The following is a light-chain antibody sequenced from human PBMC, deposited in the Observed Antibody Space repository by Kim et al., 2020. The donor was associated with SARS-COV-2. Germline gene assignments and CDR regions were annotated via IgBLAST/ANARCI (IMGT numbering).Light chain of an antibody. Sequence: QSITISCTRTSSDVGGYNYVSWYQQHPSKAPKLMIYDVSNRPSGVSNRFSGSKSGNTASLTISGLQAEDEADYYCSSYTSSSTPYVFGTGTKVTVL. V-gene: IGLV2-14*03. CDR2: DVS. J-gene: IGLJ1*01. CDR3: SSYTSSSTPYV. CDR1: SSDVGGYNY.